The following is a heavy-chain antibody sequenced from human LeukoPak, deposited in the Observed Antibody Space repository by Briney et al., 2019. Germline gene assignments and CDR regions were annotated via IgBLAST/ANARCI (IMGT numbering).Heavy chain of an antibody. J-gene: IGHJ1*01. CDR1: GGSFSGYY. Sequence: SETLSLTCAVYGGSFSGYYWSWIRQPPGKGLEWIGEINHSGSTNYNPSLKSRVTISVDTSKNQFSLKLSSVTAADTAVYYCAGGLTTRYSSSWFVHWGQGTLVTVSS. CDR3: AGGLTTRYSSSWFVH. D-gene: IGHD6-13*01. CDR2: INHSGST. V-gene: IGHV4-34*01.